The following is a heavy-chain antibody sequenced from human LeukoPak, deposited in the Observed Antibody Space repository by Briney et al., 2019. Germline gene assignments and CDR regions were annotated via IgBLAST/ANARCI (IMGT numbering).Heavy chain of an antibody. V-gene: IGHV4-4*07. CDR3: ARRGTAMGVNAFDI. CDR1: GGSISSYY. D-gene: IGHD5-18*01. Sequence: SETLSLTCTVSGGSISSYYWSWIRQPAGKGLEWIGRIYTSGSTNYNPSLKSRVTMSVDTSKNQFSLKLSSVTAADTAVYYCARRGTAMGVNAFDIWGQGTMVTVSS. J-gene: IGHJ3*02. CDR2: IYTSGST.